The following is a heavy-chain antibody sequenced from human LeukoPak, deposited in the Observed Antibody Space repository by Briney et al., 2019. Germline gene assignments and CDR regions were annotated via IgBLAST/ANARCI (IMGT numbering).Heavy chain of an antibody. J-gene: IGHJ4*02. V-gene: IGHV3-23*01. Sequence: PGGSLRLSCAASGFTFSSYAMSWVRQAPGQGLEWVSAISGSGGSTYYADSVKGRFTISRDSSKNTLYLQMNSLRAEDTAVYYCAKGGGITIFGVAPNLDYWGQGTLVTVSS. CDR2: ISGSGGST. D-gene: IGHD3-3*01. CDR3: AKGGGITIFGVAPNLDY. CDR1: GFTFSSYA.